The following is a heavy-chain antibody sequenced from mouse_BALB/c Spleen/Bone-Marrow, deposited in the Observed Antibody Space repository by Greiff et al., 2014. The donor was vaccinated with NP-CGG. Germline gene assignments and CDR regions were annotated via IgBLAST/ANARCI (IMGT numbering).Heavy chain of an antibody. CDR3: ARRAYGGSYGFAY. V-gene: IGHV1-7*01. J-gene: IGHJ3*01. CDR1: GYTFTSYW. Sequence: QVQLQQPGAELAKPGASVKMSCKASGYTFTSYWMHWVKQRPGQGLEWIGYINPSTGYTEYNQKFKDKATLTADKSSSTAYMQLSSLTSEDSAVYCCARRAYGGSYGFAYWGQGTLVTVSA. CDR2: INPSTGYT. D-gene: IGHD1-1*01.